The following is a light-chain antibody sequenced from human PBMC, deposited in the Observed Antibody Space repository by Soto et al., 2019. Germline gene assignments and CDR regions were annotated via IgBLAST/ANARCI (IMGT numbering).Light chain of an antibody. V-gene: IGLV1-44*01. J-gene: IGLJ7*01. CDR3: ATWDDDLNAAV. CDR1: SSNIAGNT. CDR2: IND. Sequence: QSALTQPPSLSGTPGQRVTISCSGSSSNIAGNTVHWYQHLPGTAPKLLIYINDQRPCGVPGRFSASTSVTSASLAISGLQSDDEADYYCATWDDDLNAAVFGGGTQLTVL.